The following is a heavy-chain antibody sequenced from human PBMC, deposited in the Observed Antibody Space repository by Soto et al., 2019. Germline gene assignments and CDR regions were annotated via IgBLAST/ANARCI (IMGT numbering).Heavy chain of an antibody. CDR3: AASYGSGYRAFDY. CDR1: GDTFSFYT. D-gene: IGHD3-10*01. J-gene: IGHJ4*02. V-gene: IGHV1-69*02. CDR2: VNPILSMS. Sequence: QVQLVQSGAELKKPGSSVKVSCKASGDTFSFYTINWVRQAPGLGLEWMGRVNPILSMSNYAQKFQGRFTMPADKSTSTAYMELRSLRSEDTACDCGAASYGSGYRAFDYGGQGALCTVSS.